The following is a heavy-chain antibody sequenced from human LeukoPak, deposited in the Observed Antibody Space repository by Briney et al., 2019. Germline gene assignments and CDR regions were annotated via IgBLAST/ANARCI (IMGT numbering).Heavy chain of an antibody. Sequence: GGSLGLSCAASGFTFSSYTMSWVRQAPGKGLEWVSAISGSGGSTYYADSVKGRFTISRDNSKNTLYLQMNSLRAEDTAVYYCAKDRITMAPKPDWFDPWGQGTLVTVSS. D-gene: IGHD3-10*01. CDR2: ISGSGGST. J-gene: IGHJ5*02. CDR3: AKDRITMAPKPDWFDP. CDR1: GFTFSSYT. V-gene: IGHV3-23*01.